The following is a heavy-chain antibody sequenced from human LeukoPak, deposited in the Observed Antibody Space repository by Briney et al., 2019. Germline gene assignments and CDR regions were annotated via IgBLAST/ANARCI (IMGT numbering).Heavy chain of an antibody. J-gene: IGHJ4*02. CDR2: ISYDGTNK. CDR1: GXTFSNYA. Sequence: PGGSLRLSCAASGXTFSNYAMHWVRQAPGKGQDWVAVISYDGTNKYYADSVKGPFTISRDNSKNTLYLQMNSLRPEDTAVYYCARNSNPGITMVRGPLGYWGQGTLVTVSS. V-gene: IGHV3-30-3*01. CDR3: ARNSNPGITMVRGPLGY. D-gene: IGHD3-10*01.